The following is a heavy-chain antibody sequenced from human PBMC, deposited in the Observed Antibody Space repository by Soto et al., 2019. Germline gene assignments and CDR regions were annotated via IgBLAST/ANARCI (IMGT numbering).Heavy chain of an antibody. V-gene: IGHV3-15*07. CDR1: GFTFSNAW. CDR2: IKSKNDGGTT. Sequence: GGSLRLSCAASGFTFSNAWMNWVRQAPGKGLEWVGRIKSKNDGGTTDYAAPVKGRFTISRDDSKNTLYLQMNSLKTEDTAVYYCTTDPVAARPLYWGQGTLVTVSS. CDR3: TTDPVAARPLY. D-gene: IGHD6-6*01. J-gene: IGHJ4*02.